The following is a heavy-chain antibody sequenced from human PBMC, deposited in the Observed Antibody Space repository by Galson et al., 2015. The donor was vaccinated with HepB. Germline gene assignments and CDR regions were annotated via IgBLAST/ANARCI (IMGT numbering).Heavy chain of an antibody. J-gene: IGHJ5*02. V-gene: IGHV3-21*04. CDR1: GFTFSSYN. Sequence: FLRLSCAASGFTFSSYNMNWVRQAPGKGLEWVSSITTGSDYVYYADSVKGRFIISRDNAKNSLYLQMNSLRADDTALYYCARDWGKAVAGTWWFDPWGQGTLVTVSS. CDR3: ARDWGKAVAGTWWFDP. CDR2: ITTGSDYV. D-gene: IGHD6-19*01.